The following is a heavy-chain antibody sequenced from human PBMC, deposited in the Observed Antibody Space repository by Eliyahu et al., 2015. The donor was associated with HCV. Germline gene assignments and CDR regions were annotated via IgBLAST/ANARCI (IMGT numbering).Heavy chain of an antibody. V-gene: IGHV4-39*07. D-gene: IGHD2-15*01. CDR2: IYYSGST. J-gene: IGHJ4*02. Sequence: QLQLQESGPGLVKPSETLSLTCTVSGGSISSSSYYWGWIRQPPGKGLEWIGSIYYSGSTYYNPSLKSRVTISVDTSKNQFSLKLSSVTAADTAVYYCARDLHYGVVAATPDYWGQGTLVTVSS. CDR3: ARDLHYGVVAATPDY. CDR1: GGSISSSSYY.